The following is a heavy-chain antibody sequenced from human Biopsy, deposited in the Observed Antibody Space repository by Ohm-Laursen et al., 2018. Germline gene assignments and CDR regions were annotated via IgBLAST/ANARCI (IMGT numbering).Heavy chain of an antibody. D-gene: IGHD4-11*01. J-gene: IGHJ6*02. CDR1: GDSDTKYY. CDR3: ARDSGILNYGNFKYYHYYGMDV. Sequence: SDTLSLTCSVSGDSDTKYYWSWIRQPPGKGLEWIGHIYYSVMTNYNPSLQSRVSISVDTSRNQVSLTLRSVTAADTAVYYFARDSGILNYGNFKYYHYYGMDVWGQGTKVTVSS. CDR2: IYYSVMT. V-gene: IGHV4-59*02.